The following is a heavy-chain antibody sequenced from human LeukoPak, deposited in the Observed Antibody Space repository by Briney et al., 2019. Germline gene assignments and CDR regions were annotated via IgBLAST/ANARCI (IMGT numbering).Heavy chain of an antibody. Sequence: GSSVNVSCKASGGTFSSYAISWVRQAPGQGLEWMGRIIPIFGIANYAQKFQGRVTITADKSTSTAYMELSSLRSEDTAVYYCARRVVSSGYSSAEYFQHWGQGTLVTVSS. CDR1: GGTFSSYA. CDR2: IIPIFGIA. J-gene: IGHJ1*01. V-gene: IGHV1-69*04. D-gene: IGHD3-22*01. CDR3: ARRVVSSGYSSAEYFQH.